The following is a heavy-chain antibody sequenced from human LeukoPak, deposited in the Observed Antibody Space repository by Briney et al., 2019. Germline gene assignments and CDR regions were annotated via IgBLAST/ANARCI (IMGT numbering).Heavy chain of an antibody. D-gene: IGHD6-19*01. J-gene: IGHJ3*02. CDR3: AREQAVTYAFDI. Sequence: GGSLRLSCAASGFTFSSYSMNWVRQAPGKGLEWVSSISSSSSYIYYADSVKGRFTISRDNAKNSLYLQMNSLRAEDTAVYYCAREQAVTYAFDIWGQGTMVTVSS. V-gene: IGHV3-21*01. CDR2: ISSSSSYI. CDR1: GFTFSSYS.